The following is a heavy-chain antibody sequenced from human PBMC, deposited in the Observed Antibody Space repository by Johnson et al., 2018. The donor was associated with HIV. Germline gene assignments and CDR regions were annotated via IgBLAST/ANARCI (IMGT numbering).Heavy chain of an antibody. V-gene: IGHV3-66*01. J-gene: IGHJ3*02. D-gene: IGHD6-19*01. CDR2: IYSGGST. CDR1: GFTVSSNY. Sequence: VQLVESGGGVVQPGRSLRLSCAASGFTVSSNYMSWVRQAPEKGLEWVSVIYSGGSTYYADSVKGRFTISRDNSKNPLYLQMNSLRAEDTAVYYCARDAGQWLDDAFDIWGQGTMVTVSS. CDR3: ARDAGQWLDDAFDI.